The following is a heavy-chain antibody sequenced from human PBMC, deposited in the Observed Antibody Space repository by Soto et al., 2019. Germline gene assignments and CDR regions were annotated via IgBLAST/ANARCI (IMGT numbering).Heavy chain of an antibody. J-gene: IGHJ4*02. CDR1: GFTFSSYS. D-gene: IGHD3-22*01. CDR3: ASHPRDSSGYWYYFDY. V-gene: IGHV3-21*01. CDR2: ISSSSSYI. Sequence: PGGSLRISCAASGFTFSSYSMNWVRQAPGKGLEWVSSISSSSSYIYYADSVKGRFTISRDNAKNSLYLQMNSLRAEDTAVYYCASHPRDSSGYWYYFDYWGQGTLVTVPS.